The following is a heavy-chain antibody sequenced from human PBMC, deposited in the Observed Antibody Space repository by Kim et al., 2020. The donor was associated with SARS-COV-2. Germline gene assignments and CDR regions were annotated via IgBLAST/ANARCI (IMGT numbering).Heavy chain of an antibody. J-gene: IGHJ4*02. CDR2: IYYTGNT. CDR3: VRHSGPYGSSWFDY. CDR1: GYSISSSSFY. D-gene: IGHD6-13*01. V-gene: IGHV4-39*01. Sequence: SETLSLTCTVSGYSISSSSFYWGWIRQPPGKGLEWIGSIYYTGNTYYNPSLKSRVTISVDTSKNQFSLKLTSVTAADTAVYYCVRHSGPYGSSWFDYWGQGTLVTVSS.